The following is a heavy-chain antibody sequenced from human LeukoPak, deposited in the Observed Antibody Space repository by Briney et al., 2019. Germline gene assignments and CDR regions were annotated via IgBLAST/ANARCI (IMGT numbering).Heavy chain of an antibody. D-gene: IGHD2-15*01. J-gene: IGHJ3*02. CDR3: AKGGVVHAFDI. Sequence: GGSLRLSCAASGFNFDDYAMHWVRQAPGKGLEWVSSISWSSTSIGYVDSVKGRFTISRDNAKNSLYLQMHSLRAEDTALYYCAKGGVVHAFDIWGQGTMVTVSS. CDR1: GFNFDDYA. CDR2: ISWSSTSI. V-gene: IGHV3-9*01.